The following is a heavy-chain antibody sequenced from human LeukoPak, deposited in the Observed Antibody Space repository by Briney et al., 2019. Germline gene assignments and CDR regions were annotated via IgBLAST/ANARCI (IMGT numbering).Heavy chain of an antibody. CDR1: GFTFSSYW. V-gene: IGHV3-7*01. J-gene: IGHJ4*02. CDR2: IKHDGTEK. D-gene: IGHD6-13*01. Sequence: AGGSLRLSCAASGFTFSSYWMTWVRQAPGKGLEWVAYIKHDGTEKSYVDSVKGRFTISRDNAKNSLFLQMNSLRAEDTAVYYCAKDPFHSSSWYYFDYWGQGTLVTVSS. CDR3: AKDPFHSSSWYYFDY.